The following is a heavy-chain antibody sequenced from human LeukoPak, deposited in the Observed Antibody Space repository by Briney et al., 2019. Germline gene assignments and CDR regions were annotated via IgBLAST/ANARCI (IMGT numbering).Heavy chain of an antibody. CDR3: ARDAGGGWYSVY. Sequence: EASVKVSCKASGGTFSSYAISWVRQAPGQGLEWMGGIIPIFGTANYAQKFQGRVTITTDESTSTAYMELSSLRSEDTAVYYCARDAGGGWYSVYWGQGTLVTVSS. J-gene: IGHJ4*02. CDR2: IIPIFGTA. V-gene: IGHV1-69*05. D-gene: IGHD6-19*01. CDR1: GGTFSSYA.